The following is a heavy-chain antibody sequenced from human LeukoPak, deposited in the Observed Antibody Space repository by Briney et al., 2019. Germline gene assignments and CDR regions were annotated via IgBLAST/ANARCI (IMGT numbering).Heavy chain of an antibody. CDR3: AREGTYYYDS. CDR1: GFTFSSYS. CDR2: MGSSGTKG. D-gene: IGHD3-22*01. Sequence: GGSLRLSCAGSGFTFSSYSMNWVRQAPGKGLEWVSSMGSSGTKGYYADSVKGRFIISRDNAKNSLFLQMNSLRAEDTAVYYCAREGTYYYDSWGQGTLVTVSS. J-gene: IGHJ4*02. V-gene: IGHV3-21*01.